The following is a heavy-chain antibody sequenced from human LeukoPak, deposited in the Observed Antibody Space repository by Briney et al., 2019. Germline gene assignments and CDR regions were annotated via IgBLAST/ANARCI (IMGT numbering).Heavy chain of an antibody. CDR2: ISSSGDTI. Sequence: GGSLRLSCAASGFTFSDYYMSWIRQAPGKGLEWISYISSSGDTIFYADSVKGRFTISRDNAKNSLYLQMNSLRAEDTAVYYCARDKITYYYGSGSLDYWGQGTLVTVSS. D-gene: IGHD3-10*01. CDR3: ARDKITYYYGSGSLDY. J-gene: IGHJ4*02. V-gene: IGHV3-11*04. CDR1: GFTFSDYY.